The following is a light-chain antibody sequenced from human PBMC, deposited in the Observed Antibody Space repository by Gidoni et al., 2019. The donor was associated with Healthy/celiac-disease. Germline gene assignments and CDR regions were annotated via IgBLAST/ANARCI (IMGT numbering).Light chain of an antibody. CDR2: GAS. Sequence: EIVLTQSPGTLSLSPGERATLSCRASQSVSSSYLAWYQQKPGQAPRLLIYGASSRATGIPDRFSGSGSGTDFTLIINRLEPEDFAVYFCQQYGSSPPTFGQXTKVEIK. V-gene: IGKV3-20*01. CDR3: QQYGSSPPT. CDR1: QSVSSSY. J-gene: IGKJ1*01.